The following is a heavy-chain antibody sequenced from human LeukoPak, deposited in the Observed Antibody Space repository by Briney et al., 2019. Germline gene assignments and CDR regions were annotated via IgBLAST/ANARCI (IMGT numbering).Heavy chain of an antibody. D-gene: IGHD6-13*01. J-gene: IGHJ4*02. CDR2: ISSSSSFM. CDR3: ARGPYSSNWYVDY. CDR1: GFTFSNYR. V-gene: IGHV3-21*01. Sequence: GGSLRLSCVASGFTFSNYRMNWVRQAPGKGLECVSSISSSSSFMYSADSVKGRFTISRDNAKNSLYLQMNSLRAEDTAVYYCARGPYSSNWYVDYWGQGTLVTVAS.